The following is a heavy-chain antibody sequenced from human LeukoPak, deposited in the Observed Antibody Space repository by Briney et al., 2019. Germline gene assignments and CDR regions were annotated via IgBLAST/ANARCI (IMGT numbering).Heavy chain of an antibody. V-gene: IGHV3-33*01. Sequence: PGGSLRLSCAASGFTFSSYGMHWVRQAPGKGLEWVAVIWYDGSNKYYADSVKGRFTISRDNSKNTLYLQMNSLRAEDTAVYYCARAVDTVTGVSVGYWGQGTLVTVSS. CDR1: GFTFSSYG. CDR3: ARAVDTVTGVSVGY. J-gene: IGHJ4*02. D-gene: IGHD4-11*01. CDR2: IWYDGSNK.